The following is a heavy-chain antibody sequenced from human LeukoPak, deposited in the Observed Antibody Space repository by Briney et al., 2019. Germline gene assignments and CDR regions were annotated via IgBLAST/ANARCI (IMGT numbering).Heavy chain of an antibody. D-gene: IGHD3-10*01. CDR2: ISGSGAST. V-gene: IGHV3-23*01. CDR3: AKDYAYYYGSGIGGFDY. CDR1: GFTFSSYA. J-gene: IGHJ4*02. Sequence: GGSLRLSCAASGFTFSSYAMSWVRQAPGMGLEWVSAISGSGASTFYADSVKGRFTISRDKSNNTLYLQMNSLRAEDTAVYYCAKDYAYYYGSGIGGFDYWGQGTLVTVSS.